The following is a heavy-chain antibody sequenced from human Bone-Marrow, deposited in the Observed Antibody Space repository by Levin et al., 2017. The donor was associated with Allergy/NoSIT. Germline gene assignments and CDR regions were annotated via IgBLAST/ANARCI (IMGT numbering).Heavy chain of an antibody. J-gene: IGHJ2*01. D-gene: IGHD4-17*01. CDR1: GYTFTSYY. Sequence: GESLKISCKASGYTFTSYYMHWVRQAPGQGLEWMGIINPSGGSTSYAQKFQGRVTMTRDTSTSTVYMELSSLRSEDTAVYYCARGPYGDYVGWYFDLWGRGTLVTVSS. V-gene: IGHV1-46*01. CDR2: INPSGGST. CDR3: ARGPYGDYVGWYFDL.